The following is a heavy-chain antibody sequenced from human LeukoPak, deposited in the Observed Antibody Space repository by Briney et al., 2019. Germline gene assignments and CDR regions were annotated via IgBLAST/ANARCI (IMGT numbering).Heavy chain of an antibody. V-gene: IGHV4-34*01. Sequence: LRLSCAASGFTFSDYYMTWIRQAPGKGLEWIGEINHSGSTNYNPSLKSRVTISVDTSKNQFSLKLSSVTAADTAVYYCASSGIAVRRTNYWGQGTLVTVSS. CDR2: INHSGST. J-gene: IGHJ4*02. CDR1: GFTFSDYY. CDR3: ASSGIAVRRTNY. D-gene: IGHD6-19*01.